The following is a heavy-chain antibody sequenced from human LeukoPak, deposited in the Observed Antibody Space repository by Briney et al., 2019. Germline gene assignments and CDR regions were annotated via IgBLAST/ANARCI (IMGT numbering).Heavy chain of an antibody. J-gene: IGHJ5*02. CDR2: IYTSGST. CDR1: GGSISSYY. CDR3: ARGGRDDFWSGYYPYNWFDP. V-gene: IGHV4-4*07. D-gene: IGHD3-3*01. Sequence: KPSETLSLTCTVSGGSISSYYWSWIRHPAGKGLEWIGRIYTSGSTNYNPSLKSRVTMSGDTSKNQFSLKLSSVTAADTAVYYCARGGRDDFWSGYYPYNWFDPWGQGTLVTVSS.